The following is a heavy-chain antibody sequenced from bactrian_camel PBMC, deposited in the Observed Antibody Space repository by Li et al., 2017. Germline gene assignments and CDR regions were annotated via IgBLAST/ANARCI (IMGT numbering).Heavy chain of an antibody. Sequence: VQLVESGGGLVQPGGSLRLSCKGSGFTISKYDLNWARHVPGKGLEWVAVITGAGGATYYRDSVKGRFTISRDNAKNTLYLQMISLEPEDTAVYYCTTAAFGYWGQGTQVTVS. J-gene: IGHJ4*01. V-gene: IGHV3S40*01. CDR3: TTAAFGY. CDR1: GFTISKYD. CDR2: ITGAGGAT. D-gene: IGHD1*01.